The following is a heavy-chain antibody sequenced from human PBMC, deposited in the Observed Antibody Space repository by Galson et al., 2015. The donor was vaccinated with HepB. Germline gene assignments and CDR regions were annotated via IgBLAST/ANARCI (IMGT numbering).Heavy chain of an antibody. D-gene: IGHD6-13*01. CDR1: GFTFRNYA. J-gene: IGHJ5*02. CDR2: ISHDESNK. V-gene: IGHV3-30*04. Sequence: SLRLSCAVSGFTFRNYAMHWVRQAPGKGLEWVAVISHDESNKYYADSVKGRFTISRDNSKNTLSLQMNSLRAEDTAVYYCARDNGRAHSSSWYGWFDPWGQGTLVTVSS. CDR3: ARDNGRAHSSSWYGWFDP.